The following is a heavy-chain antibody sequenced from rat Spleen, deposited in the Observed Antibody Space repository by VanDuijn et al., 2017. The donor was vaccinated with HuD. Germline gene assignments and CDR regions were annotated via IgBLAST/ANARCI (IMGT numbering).Heavy chain of an antibody. V-gene: IGHV2-32*01. J-gene: IGHJ3*01. CDR2: MWSDGDT. Sequence: QVQLKESGPGLVQPSQTLSLTCTVAGFSLTNYNVHWVRQPPGKGLEWMGVMWSDGDTSYNSALKSRLSISRDTSKSQVFLKMSSLQTEDTASYYCARPIIRGRSPFAYWGQGTLVTVSS. CDR3: ARPIIRGRSPFAY. CDR1: GFSLTNYN. D-gene: IGHD4-3*01.